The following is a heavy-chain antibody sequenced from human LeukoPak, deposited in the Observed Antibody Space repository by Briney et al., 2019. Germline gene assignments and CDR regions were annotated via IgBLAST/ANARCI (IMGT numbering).Heavy chain of an antibody. CDR3: ARQGGSGSFYNSIYYYFYYMDV. Sequence: SETLSLTCTVSGDYINNSFRSWIRQPPGKGLEWIGFIYTSGSAKYNPPLKSRVTISVDTSKNQFSLKLSSVTAADTAVYYCARQGGSGSFYNSIYYYFYYMDVWGKGTTVTVSS. CDR1: GDYINNSF. D-gene: IGHD3-10*01. J-gene: IGHJ6*03. CDR2: IYTSGSA. V-gene: IGHV4-4*09.